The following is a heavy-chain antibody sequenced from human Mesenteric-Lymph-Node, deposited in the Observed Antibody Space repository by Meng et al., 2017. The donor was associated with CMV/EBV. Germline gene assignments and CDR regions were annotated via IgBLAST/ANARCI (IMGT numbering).Heavy chain of an antibody. D-gene: IGHD3-22*01. Sequence: GESLKISCAASGFTFSSKVMNWVRQAPGKGLEWVSAISGSGGATYYADSVKGRFTISRDTSKSMLYLQMKSLRAEDTAVYYCGKEDALSMYYYDNSVYALDCWGQGTLVTVSS. CDR1: GFTFSSKV. CDR2: ISGSGGAT. J-gene: IGHJ4*02. CDR3: GKEDALSMYYYDNSVYALDC. V-gene: IGHV3-23*01.